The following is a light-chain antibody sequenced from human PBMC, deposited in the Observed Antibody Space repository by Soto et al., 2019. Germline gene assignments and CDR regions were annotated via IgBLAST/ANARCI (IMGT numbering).Light chain of an antibody. CDR1: SSNIGSHY. CDR3: QSYDSSLGWV. Sequence: QSALTQPPSASGTPGQSLTISCAGSSSNIGSHYVYWYQHLPGTAPKLLIFRDGQRPSGVPDRFFGSKSGTSASLAISGLRSEDEAHYYCQSYDSSLGWVFGGGTKVTVL. V-gene: IGLV1-47*01. J-gene: IGLJ3*02. CDR2: RDG.